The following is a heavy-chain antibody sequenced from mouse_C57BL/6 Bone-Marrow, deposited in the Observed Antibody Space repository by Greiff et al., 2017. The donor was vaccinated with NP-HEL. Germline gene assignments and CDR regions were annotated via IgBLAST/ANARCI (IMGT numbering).Heavy chain of an antibody. CDR1: GFTFSDYG. J-gene: IGHJ1*03. Sequence: EVQRVESGGGLVKPGGSLKLSCAASGFTFSDYGMHWVRQAPEKGLEWVAYISSGSSTIYYADTVKGRFTISRDHAKNTLFLQMTSLRAEDTGMYYCARRGGYYGSRGWYFDVWGTGTTVTVSS. D-gene: IGHD1-1*01. CDR2: ISSGSSTI. CDR3: ARRGGYYGSRGWYFDV. V-gene: IGHV5-17*01.